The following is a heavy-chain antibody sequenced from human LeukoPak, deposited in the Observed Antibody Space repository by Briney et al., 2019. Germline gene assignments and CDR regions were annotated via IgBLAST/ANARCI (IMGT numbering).Heavy chain of an antibody. CDR3: ARGGYSSSWYPDAFDI. J-gene: IGHJ3*02. Sequence: GGSLRLSCAASGFTFSSYWMHWVRHAPGKGLVWVSRINSDGSSTSYADSVKGRFTISRDNAKNTLYLQMNSLRAEDTAVYYCARGGYSSSWYPDAFDIWGQGTMVTVS. V-gene: IGHV3-74*01. D-gene: IGHD6-13*01. CDR2: INSDGSST. CDR1: GFTFSSYW.